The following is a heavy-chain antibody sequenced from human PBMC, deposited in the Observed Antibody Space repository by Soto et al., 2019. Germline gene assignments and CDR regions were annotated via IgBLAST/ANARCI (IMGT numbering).Heavy chain of an antibody. Sequence: PGGSLRLSCAASGFTFSSYAMSWVRQSPGKGLEWVSAIGGSGGSTYYAGSVKGRFTISRDNSKNTLYLQMNSLRTEDTAVYYCAKYRVTGDSSGYYYPFDYWGQGTLVTVSS. CDR3: AKYRVTGDSSGYYYPFDY. CDR1: GFTFSSYA. D-gene: IGHD3-22*01. CDR2: IGGSGGST. J-gene: IGHJ4*02. V-gene: IGHV3-23*01.